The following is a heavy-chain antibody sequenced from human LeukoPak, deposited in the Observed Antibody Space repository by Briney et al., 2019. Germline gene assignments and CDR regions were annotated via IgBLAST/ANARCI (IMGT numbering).Heavy chain of an antibody. CDR3: AKDYSNPAVY. D-gene: IGHD4-11*01. V-gene: IGHV3-23*01. CDR2: ISGSGGST. J-gene: IGHJ4*02. Sequence: GGSLRLSCAASGFTVSSNYMSWVRQAPGKGLEWVSGISGSGGSTYYADSAKGRFTISRDNSKNTLYLQMNSLRAEDTAIYYCAKDYSNPAVYWGQGTLVTVSS. CDR1: GFTVSSNY.